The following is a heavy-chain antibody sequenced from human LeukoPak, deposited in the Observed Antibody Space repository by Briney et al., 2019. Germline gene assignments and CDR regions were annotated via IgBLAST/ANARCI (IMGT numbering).Heavy chain of an antibody. CDR3: ASALTVTDWFDP. CDR1: GGSISNYY. J-gene: IGHJ5*02. CDR2: IYYSGST. D-gene: IGHD4-17*01. V-gene: IGHV4-59*01. Sequence: SETLSLTCTVSGGSISNYYWSWIRQPPGKGLEWIGYIYYSGSTNYNPSLKSRVTISVDTSKNQFSLKLSSVTAADTAVYYCASALTVTDWFDPWGQGTLVTVSS.